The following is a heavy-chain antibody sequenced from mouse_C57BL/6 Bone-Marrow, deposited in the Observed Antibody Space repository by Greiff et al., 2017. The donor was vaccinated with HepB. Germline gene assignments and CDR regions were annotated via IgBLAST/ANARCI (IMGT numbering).Heavy chain of an antibody. CDR3: ARDQEFITTVVFDD. Sequence: EVKLVESGGGLVKPGGSLKLSCAASGFTFSSYAMSWVRQTPEKRLEWVATISDGGSYTYYPDNVKGRFTISRDNAKNNLYLQMSHLKYEDAAMYYCARDQEFITTVVFDDWGQGTTLTVSS. CDR1: GFTFSSYA. V-gene: IGHV5-4*01. D-gene: IGHD1-1*01. CDR2: ISDGGSYT. J-gene: IGHJ2*01.